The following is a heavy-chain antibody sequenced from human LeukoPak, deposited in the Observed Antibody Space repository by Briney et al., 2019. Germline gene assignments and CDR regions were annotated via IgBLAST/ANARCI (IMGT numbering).Heavy chain of an antibody. CDR3: ASLNYDILTGYAPAYYFDY. J-gene: IGHJ4*02. D-gene: IGHD3-9*01. Sequence: ASVKVSCKASGGTFSSYAISWVRQAPGQGLEWMGGIIPIFGTANYAQKFQGRVTITADESTSTAYMELSSLRSEDTAVYYCASLNYDILTGYAPAYYFDYWGQGTLVTVSS. V-gene: IGHV1-69*13. CDR1: GGTFSSYA. CDR2: IIPIFGTA.